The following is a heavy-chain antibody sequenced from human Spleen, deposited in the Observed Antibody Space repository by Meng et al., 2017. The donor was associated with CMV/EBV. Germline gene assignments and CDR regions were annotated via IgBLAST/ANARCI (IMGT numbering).Heavy chain of an antibody. CDR3: AKYSAVGERLYYFDY. J-gene: IGHJ4*02. CDR2: IYSGGSLT. D-gene: IGHD2-21*01. CDR1: GFTFSNYA. Sequence: GESLKISCAASGFTFSNYAMTWVRQAPGKGLEWVSVIYSGGSLTYYADSVKGRFTISRDNSKNTLYLQMNSLRVEDTAVYYCAKYSAVGERLYYFDYWGQGTLVTVSS. V-gene: IGHV3-23*03.